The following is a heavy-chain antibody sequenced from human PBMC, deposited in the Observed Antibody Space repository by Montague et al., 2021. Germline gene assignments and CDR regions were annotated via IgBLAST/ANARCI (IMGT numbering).Heavy chain of an antibody. CDR3: AKQDYFVSGTSYKGFDP. D-gene: IGHD3-10*01. Sequence: SETLSLTCTVSSGSIFHAHWIWVRQPPGKGLEWLGSMFYGGATSNNPSLKSRVTMSIDTSTNQFSLKLSFVTAADTAVYYCAKQDYFVSGTSYKGFDPWGQGILVTVSS. CDR2: MFYGGAT. CDR1: SGSIFHAH. J-gene: IGHJ5*02. V-gene: IGHV4-59*08.